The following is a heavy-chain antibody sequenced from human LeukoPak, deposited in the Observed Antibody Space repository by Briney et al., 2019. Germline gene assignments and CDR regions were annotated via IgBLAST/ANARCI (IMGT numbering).Heavy chain of an antibody. CDR1: GFTFSSYA. Sequence: PGGSLRLSCAASGFTFSSYAMSWVRQAPGKGLEWVSAISGSGGSTYYADSVKGRFTISRDNSKNTLYLQMNSLRAEDTAVYYCAKDSALARDTAAGLTYYFDYWGQGTLVTVSS. V-gene: IGHV3-23*01. CDR3: AKDSALARDTAAGLTYYFDY. CDR2: ISGSGGST. D-gene: IGHD6-13*01. J-gene: IGHJ4*02.